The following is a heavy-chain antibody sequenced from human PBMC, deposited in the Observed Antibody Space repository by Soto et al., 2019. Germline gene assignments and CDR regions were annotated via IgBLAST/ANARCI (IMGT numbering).Heavy chain of an antibody. J-gene: IGHJ6*02. Sequence: GGSLRLSCAASGFTFSSYGMHWVRQAPGKGLEWVEVISYEGSNKYYAESVKGRITISRGNSKNTLYLQMNSLRAEDTAVYYCAKDPTGTGRYGMDVWGQGT. CDR2: ISYEGSNK. CDR3: AKDPTGTGRYGMDV. V-gene: IGHV3-30*18. CDR1: GFTFSSYG. D-gene: IGHD1-1*01.